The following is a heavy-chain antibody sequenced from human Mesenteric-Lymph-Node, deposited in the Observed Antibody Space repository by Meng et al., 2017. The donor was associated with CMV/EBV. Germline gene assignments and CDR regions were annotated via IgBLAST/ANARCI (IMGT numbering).Heavy chain of an antibody. J-gene: IGHJ4*02. CDR3: ARDGDEYSFDY. V-gene: IGHV4-39*07. CDR1: GGSISSSSYY. CDR2: IYYSGST. D-gene: IGHD6-6*01. Sequence: SETLSLTCTVSGGSISSSSYYWGWIRQPPGKGLEWIGSIYYSGSTYYNPSLKSRVTISVDTSKNQFSLKLSSVTAADTAVYYCARDGDEYSFDYWGQGTLVTVSS.